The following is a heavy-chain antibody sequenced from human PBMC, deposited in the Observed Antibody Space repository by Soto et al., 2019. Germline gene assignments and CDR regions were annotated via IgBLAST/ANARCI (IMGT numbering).Heavy chain of an antibody. CDR1: GFTFSSYA. CDR3: AKDTRELPPVGLWD. CDR2: ISRSGGST. D-gene: IGHD3-16*01. Sequence: EVQLLESGGGLVQPGGSLRLSCAASGFTFSSYAMSWVRQAPGKGLEWVSGISRSGGSTYYADSVKGRFTISRDNSKNTLFLQTNSLRAEDTAVYYCAKDTRELPPVGLWDWGQGTLVTVSS. J-gene: IGHJ4*02. V-gene: IGHV3-23*01.